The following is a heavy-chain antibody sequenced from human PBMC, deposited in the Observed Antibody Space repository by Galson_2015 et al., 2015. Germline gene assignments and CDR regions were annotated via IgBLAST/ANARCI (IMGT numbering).Heavy chain of an antibody. CDR3: AREPSIAAAGSSDFDY. J-gene: IGHJ4*02. D-gene: IGHD6-13*01. CDR1: GFTFSSYS. Sequence: SLRLSCAASGFTFSSYSMHWVRQAPGKGLEWVSYISSSRSTIYYADSVKGRFTISRDNAKNSLYLQMNSLRDEDTAVYYCAREPSIAAAGSSDFDYWGQGTLVTVSS. V-gene: IGHV3-48*02. CDR2: ISSSRSTI.